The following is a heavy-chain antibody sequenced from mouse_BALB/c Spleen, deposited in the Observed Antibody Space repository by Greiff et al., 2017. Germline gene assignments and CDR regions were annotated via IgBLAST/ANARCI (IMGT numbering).Heavy chain of an antibody. V-gene: IGHV2-9*02. CDR2: IWAGGST. J-gene: IGHJ4*01. CDR1: GFSLTSYG. CDR3: ARGRIPYAMDY. Sequence: VKLVESGPGLVAPSQSLSITCTVSGFSLTSYGVHWVRQPPGKGLEWLGVIWAGGSTNDNSALMSRLNISKDNSKSQGFLKMNSLLTDDTALYYCARGRIPYAMDYWGQGTSVTVSS.